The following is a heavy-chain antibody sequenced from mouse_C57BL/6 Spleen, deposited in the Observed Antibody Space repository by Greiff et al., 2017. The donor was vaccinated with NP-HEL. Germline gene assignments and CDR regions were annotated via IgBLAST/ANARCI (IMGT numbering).Heavy chain of an antibody. J-gene: IGHJ2*01. V-gene: IGHV3-6*01. CDR2: ISYDGSN. CDR1: GYSITSGYY. D-gene: IGHD1-1*01. CDR3: AREGYGSRNY. Sequence: ESGPGLVKPSQSLSLTCSVTGYSITSGYYWNWIRQFPGNKLEWMGYISYDGSNNYNPSLKNRISITRDTSKNQFFLKLNSVTTEDTATYYCAREGYGSRNYWGQGTTLTVSS.